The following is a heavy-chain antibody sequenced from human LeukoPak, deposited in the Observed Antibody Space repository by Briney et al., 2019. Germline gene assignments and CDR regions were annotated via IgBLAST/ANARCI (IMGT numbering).Heavy chain of an antibody. V-gene: IGHV4-59*01. Sequence: SETLSLTSTVSGGSISSYYWSWIRQPPGKGLEWIGYIYYSGSTNYNPSLKSRVTTSVDTSKNQFSLKLSSVTAADTAVYYCARDRLTMISDWGQGTLVTVSS. CDR3: ARDRLTMISD. CDR2: IYYSGST. J-gene: IGHJ4*02. D-gene: IGHD3-22*01. CDR1: GGSISSYY.